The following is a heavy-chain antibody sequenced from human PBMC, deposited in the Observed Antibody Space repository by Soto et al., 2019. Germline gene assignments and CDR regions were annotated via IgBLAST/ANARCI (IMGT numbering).Heavy chain of an antibody. CDR1: GFSLSNARMG. CDR3: ARTEYSGYDSPIDY. Sequence: QVTLKESGPVLMKPTETLTLTCTVSGFSLSNARMGVSWIRQPPGKALEWLAHIFSNDEKSYSTSLKSRLTISKDTSKSQVVLTMTNMDPVDTATYYCARTEYSGYDSPIDYWGQGTLVTVSS. V-gene: IGHV2-26*01. J-gene: IGHJ4*02. CDR2: IFSNDEK. D-gene: IGHD5-12*01.